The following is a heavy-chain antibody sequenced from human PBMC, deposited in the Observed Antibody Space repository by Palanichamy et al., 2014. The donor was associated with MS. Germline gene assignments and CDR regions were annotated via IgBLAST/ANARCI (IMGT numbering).Heavy chain of an antibody. CDR3: AKDHSPLNGRSYSGIYYFPFDF. Sequence: EVQLSESGGGLIQPGGSLRLSCAASGFIFSNYGLSWVRQAPGKGLEWVSAITDSGGNTYYTDSVKGRFTISRDNFKSTLYLQMNSLRPDDTAMYYCAKDHSPLNGRSYSGIYYFPFDFWGQGTLVTVSS. D-gene: IGHD1-26*01. CDR1: GFIFSNYG. V-gene: IGHV3-23*01. CDR2: ITDSGGNT. J-gene: IGHJ4*02.